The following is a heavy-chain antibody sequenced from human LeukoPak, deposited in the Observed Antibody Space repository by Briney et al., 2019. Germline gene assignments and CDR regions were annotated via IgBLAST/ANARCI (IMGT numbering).Heavy chain of an antibody. J-gene: IGHJ3*01. Sequence: PGGSLGLSCAASGFPFSDYYMSWIRQAPGKGLEWVSYISGNGEYTKYADSVKGRFTIYRDNAKSSLYLQMDSLRAEDTGVYYCARDGYSSGWYFWGQGTMVTVSS. CDR1: GFPFSDYY. CDR2: ISGNGEYT. CDR3: ARDGYSSGWYF. V-gene: IGHV3-11*06. D-gene: IGHD6-19*01.